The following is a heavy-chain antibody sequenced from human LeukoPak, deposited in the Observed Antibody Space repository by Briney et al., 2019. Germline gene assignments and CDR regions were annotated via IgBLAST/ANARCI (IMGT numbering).Heavy chain of an antibody. Sequence: GGSLRLSCAASGFTFSSYDMHWVRQATGKGLEWVSAIGTAGDTYYPGSVKGRFTISRENAKNSLYLQMNSLRAEDTAVYYCAKGPHYYDSSGYRVPFDYWGQGTLVNVSS. D-gene: IGHD3-22*01. CDR3: AKGPHYYDSSGYRVPFDY. CDR1: GFTFSSYD. J-gene: IGHJ4*02. CDR2: IGTAGDT. V-gene: IGHV3-13*01.